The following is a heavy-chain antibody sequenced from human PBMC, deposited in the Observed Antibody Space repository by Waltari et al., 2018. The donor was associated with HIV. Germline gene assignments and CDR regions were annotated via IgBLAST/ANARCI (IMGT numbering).Heavy chain of an antibody. CDR1: GYTFTDYY. Sequence: QVQLVQSGAEVRKLGASVKVSCKASGYTFTDYYIHWVRQAPGQGLEWMGRINGNSGDIDYTQRFQRRVIMTRDTSISTAYMELRRLRTDDTAVYYCARDSAMLRGVMLTPRDWGQGSLVTVSS. J-gene: IGHJ4*02. D-gene: IGHD3-10*01. CDR3: ARDSAMLRGVMLTPRD. CDR2: INGNSGDI. V-gene: IGHV1-2*06.